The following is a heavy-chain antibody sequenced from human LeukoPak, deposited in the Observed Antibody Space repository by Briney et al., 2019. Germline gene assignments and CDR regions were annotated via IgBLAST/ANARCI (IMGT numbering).Heavy chain of an antibody. J-gene: IGHJ4*02. CDR1: GYTFTGYY. CDR3: AREYYYDSSGYYQDFDY. D-gene: IGHD3-22*01. V-gene: IGHV1-2*02. Sequence: ASVKVSCNASGYTFTGYYMHWVRQAPGQGLEWMGWINPNSGGTNYAQKFQGRVTMTRDTSISTAYMELSRLRSDDTAVYYCAREYYYDSSGYYQDFDYWGQGTLVTVSS. CDR2: INPNSGGT.